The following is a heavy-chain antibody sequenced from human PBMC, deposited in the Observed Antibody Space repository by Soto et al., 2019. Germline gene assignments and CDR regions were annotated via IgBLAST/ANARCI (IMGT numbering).Heavy chain of an antibody. Sequence: ASVKVSCKAFGYTFTIYYIHWVRQAPGRGLERMGVIIASGSSLAYPQKFQDRVTKARDPSTSTGYMELSSRRSEDTHLYYCARGGRHSHYDYYYAMDVWGQGTTVTVSS. D-gene: IGHD3-16*01. V-gene: IGHV1-46*01. CDR3: ARGGRHSHYDYYYAMDV. CDR2: IIASGSSL. CDR1: GYTFTIYY. J-gene: IGHJ6*02.